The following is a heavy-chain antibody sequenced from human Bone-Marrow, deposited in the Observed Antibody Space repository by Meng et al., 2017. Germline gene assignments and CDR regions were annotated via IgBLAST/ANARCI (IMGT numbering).Heavy chain of an antibody. CDR2: INHSGST. V-gene: IGHV4-34*01. CDR1: GGSFSGYY. CDR3: ARGRFLHRSTSCYWLDP. Sequence: SETLSLTCAVYGGSFSGYYWSWIRQPPGKGLEWIGEINHSGSTNYNPSLKSRVTISVDTSKNQFSLKLSSVTAADTAVYYCARGRFLHRSTSCYWLDPWGQGTLVTVSS. J-gene: IGHJ5*02. D-gene: IGHD2-2*01.